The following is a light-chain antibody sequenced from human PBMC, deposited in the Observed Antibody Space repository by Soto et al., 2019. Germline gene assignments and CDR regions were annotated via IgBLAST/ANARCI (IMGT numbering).Light chain of an antibody. V-gene: IGLV2-14*01. CDR1: MRDVGAYNL. CDR2: EVR. CDR3: IAYTARSTLV. J-gene: IGLJ3*02. Sequence: QSALTQPASVSGSAGQSITISCSGTMRDVGAYNLVSWYQQHPGTAPKLIIYEVRNRPSGISSRFSGSRSGNTASLTISGLQSEDEGDDYCIAYTARSTLVFGGGTQLTVL.